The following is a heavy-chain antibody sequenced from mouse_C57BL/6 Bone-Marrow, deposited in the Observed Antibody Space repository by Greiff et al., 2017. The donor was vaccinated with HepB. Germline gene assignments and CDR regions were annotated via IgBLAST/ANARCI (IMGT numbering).Heavy chain of an antibody. CDR2: INPSTGGT. V-gene: IGHV1-42*01. CDR3: ARGWGLWYLYAMDY. J-gene: IGHJ4*01. Sequence: EVQLQQSGPELVKPGASVKISCKASGYSFTGYYMNWVKQSPEKSLEWIGEINPSTGGTTYNQKFKAKATLTVDKSSSTAYMQLKSLTSEDSAVYYSARGWGLWYLYAMDYWGQGTSVTVSS. CDR1: GYSFTGYY. D-gene: IGHD2-1*01.